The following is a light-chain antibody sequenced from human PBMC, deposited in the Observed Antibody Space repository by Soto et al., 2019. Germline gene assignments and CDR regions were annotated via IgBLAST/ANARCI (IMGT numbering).Light chain of an antibody. Sequence: ETVLTQSPGTLSLSPGERATLSSTASQTVSSRYLAWYQQKPGQAPRLLIYGASNRAAGIPDRFSGSGSGTDFTLTINRLEPGDFAVYYCQQYGGSPPITFGQGTRLDIK. V-gene: IGKV3-20*01. CDR3: QQYGGSPPIT. CDR2: GAS. CDR1: QTVSSRY. J-gene: IGKJ5*01.